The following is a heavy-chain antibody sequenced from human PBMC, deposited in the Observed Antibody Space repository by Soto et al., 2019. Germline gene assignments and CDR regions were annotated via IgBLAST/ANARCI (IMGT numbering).Heavy chain of an antibody. CDR1: GCTFSSYA. CDR3: ARSQGGSSSLDIYYYYYYGMDV. J-gene: IGHJ6*02. CDR2: IIPIFGTA. Sequence: QVQLVQSGAELKKPLSSVKVSCKAPGCTFSSYAISWVRQAPGQGLEWMGGIIPIFGTAKYVQKFQGRVTITADESTSTGYMKLSGLRSEDTAVYYCARSQGGSSSLDIYYYYYYGMDVWGQGTTVTVSS. V-gene: IGHV1-69*01. D-gene: IGHD2-15*01.